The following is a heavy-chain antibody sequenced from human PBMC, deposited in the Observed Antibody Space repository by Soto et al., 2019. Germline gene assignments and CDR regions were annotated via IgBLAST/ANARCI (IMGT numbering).Heavy chain of an antibody. CDR1: GFTFRSYA. J-gene: IGHJ4*02. CDR3: AKRLGELRGDFDY. D-gene: IGHD3-10*01. CDR2: ITGGGGGT. V-gene: IGHV3-23*01. Sequence: GESLKISCAASGFTFRSYAMTWVRQAPGKGLEWVSAITGGGGGTYYTDPVKGRFTISRDNSKNTLYLQMNSLRAEDTAVYYCAKRLGELRGDFDYWGQGILVTVSS.